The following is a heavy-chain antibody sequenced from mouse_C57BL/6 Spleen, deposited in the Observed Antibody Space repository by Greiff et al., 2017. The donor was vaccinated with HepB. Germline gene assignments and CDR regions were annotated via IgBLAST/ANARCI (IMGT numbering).Heavy chain of an antibody. V-gene: IGHV1-4*01. J-gene: IGHJ2*01. CDR2: INPSSGYT. D-gene: IGHD1-1*01. CDR1: GYTFTSYT. Sequence: VQLQQSGAELARPGASVKMSCKASGYTFTSYTMHWVKQRPGQGLEWIGYINPSSGYTKYNQKFKDKATLTADKSSSTAYMQLRSLTSEDSAVYYCARRGITTVVASDYWGQGTTLTVSS. CDR3: ARRGITTVVASDY.